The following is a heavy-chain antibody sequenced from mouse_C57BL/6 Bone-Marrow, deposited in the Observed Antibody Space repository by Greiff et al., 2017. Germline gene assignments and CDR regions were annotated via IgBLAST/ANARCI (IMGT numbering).Heavy chain of an antibody. CDR2: IYPGDGDT. V-gene: IGHV1-82*01. Sequence: QVQLQQSGPELVKPGASVKISCKASGYAFSSSWMNWVKQRPGKGLEWIGRIYPGDGDTNYNGKFKGKATLTADKSSSTAYMQLSRLTSEDSAVYFCARCEYGSSSDYFDYWGQGTTLTVSS. CDR3: ARCEYGSSSDYFDY. J-gene: IGHJ2*01. D-gene: IGHD1-1*01. CDR1: GYAFSSSW.